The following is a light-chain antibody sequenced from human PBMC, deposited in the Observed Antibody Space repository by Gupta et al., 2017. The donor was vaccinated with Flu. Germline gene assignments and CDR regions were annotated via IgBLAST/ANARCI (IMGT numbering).Light chain of an antibody. CDR1: SADVGGYNY. Sequence: QSALTQPASVSGSPGQSITISCTGTSADVGGYNYVSWYQQHPGKAPKLMIYEVTNRPSGVSIRFSASKSGNTASLIISGLQADDEAEYYCSSYTSSNTVLFGGGTQLTVL. CDR3: SSYTSSNTVL. V-gene: IGLV2-14*01. CDR2: EVT. J-gene: IGLJ2*01.